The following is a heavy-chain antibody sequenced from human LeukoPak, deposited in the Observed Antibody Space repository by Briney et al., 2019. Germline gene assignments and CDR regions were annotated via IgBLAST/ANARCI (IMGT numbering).Heavy chain of an antibody. CDR1: GFTFSSYW. CDR3: ARDSVRSYYDSSGYYPY. J-gene: IGHJ4*02. Sequence: GGSLRLSCAASGFTFSSYWMSWVRQAPGKGLEWVANIKQDGSEKYYVDSVKGRFTISRDNAKNSLYLQMNSLRAEDTAVYYCARDSVRSYYDSSGYYPYWGQGTLVTVSS. CDR2: IKQDGSEK. D-gene: IGHD3-22*01. V-gene: IGHV3-7*01.